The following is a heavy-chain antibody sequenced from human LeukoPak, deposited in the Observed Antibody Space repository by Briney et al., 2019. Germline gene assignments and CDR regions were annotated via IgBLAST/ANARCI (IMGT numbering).Heavy chain of an antibody. V-gene: IGHV4-39*01. Sequence: SETLSLTCTVSGGSISSSSYYWGWIRQPPGKGLEWIGSIYYSGSTYYNPSLKSRVTISVDTSKNQFSLKLSSVTAADTAVYYCATSERLITGTTGSIDYWGQGTLVTVSS. J-gene: IGHJ4*02. CDR3: ATSERLITGTTGSIDY. CDR1: GGSISSSSYY. CDR2: IYYSGST. D-gene: IGHD1-20*01.